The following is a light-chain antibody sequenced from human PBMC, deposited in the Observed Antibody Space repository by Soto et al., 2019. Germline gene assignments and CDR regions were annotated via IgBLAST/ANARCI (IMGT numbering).Light chain of an antibody. J-gene: IGKJ5*01. CDR2: GAS. CDR1: QSVSSN. Sequence: EIVMTQSPATLSVSPGERATLSCRASQSVSSNLAWYQQKPGQAPRLLIYGASSRATGIPDRFSGSGSGTDFTLTISSLQSEDFAVYFCQQYKNWPPITFGQGTRLEIK. CDR3: QQYKNWPPIT. V-gene: IGKV3D-15*01.